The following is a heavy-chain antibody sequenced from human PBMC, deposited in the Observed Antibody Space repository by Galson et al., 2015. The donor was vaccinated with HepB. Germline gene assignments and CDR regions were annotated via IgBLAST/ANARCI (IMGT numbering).Heavy chain of an antibody. CDR3: SRRGNGFNLPDFDY. CDR1: GGSFSNSDYY. J-gene: IGHJ4*02. Sequence: LSLTCTVSGGSFSNSDYYWAWIRQSPGKGLGWIGSIYYRGRTYYNPSLKSRITMSVDTSKNQFSLKLTSVTAADTAVYFCSRRGNGFNLPDFDYWGQGSPVTVSS. D-gene: IGHD5-24*01. V-gene: IGHV4-39*01. CDR2: IYYRGRT.